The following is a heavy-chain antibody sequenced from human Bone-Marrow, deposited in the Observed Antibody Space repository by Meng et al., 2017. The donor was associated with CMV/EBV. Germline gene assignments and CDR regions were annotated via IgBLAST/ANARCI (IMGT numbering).Heavy chain of an antibody. CDR3: ARVNPLEDYYYYYGMDV. D-gene: IGHD1-14*01. CDR2: INPNSGGT. J-gene: IGHJ6*02. Sequence: ASVKASCKASGGTFSSYAISWVRQAPGQGLEWMGWINPNSGGTNYAQKFQGRVTMTRDTSISTAYMELSRLRSDDTAVYYCARVNPLEDYYYYYGMDVWGQGTTVTVSS. CDR1: GGTFSSYA. V-gene: IGHV1-2*02.